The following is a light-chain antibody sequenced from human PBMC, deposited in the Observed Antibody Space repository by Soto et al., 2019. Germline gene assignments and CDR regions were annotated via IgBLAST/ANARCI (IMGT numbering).Light chain of an antibody. V-gene: IGKV1-39*01. CDR1: QSISSY. Sequence: DIQMTQSPSSLSASVGDRVTITCRASQSISSYLNWYQQKPGKAPKXLIYAASSLQSGVPSRFSGSGSGTDVTLTISSLKAEDGEVVYGQQYSPFPRTFGQGTKVDIK. CDR3: QQYSPFPRT. J-gene: IGKJ1*01. CDR2: AAS.